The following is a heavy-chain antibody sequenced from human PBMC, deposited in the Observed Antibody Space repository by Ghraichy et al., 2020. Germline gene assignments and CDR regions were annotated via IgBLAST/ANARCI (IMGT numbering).Heavy chain of an antibody. J-gene: IGHJ3*02. D-gene: IGHD5-18*01. CDR3: ARVGVQLWQLGAFDI. V-gene: IGHV1-69*13. Sequence: SVKVSCKASGGTFSSYAISWVRQAPGQGLEWMGGIIPIFGTANYAQKFQGRVTITADESTSTAYMELSSLRSEDTAVYYCARVGVQLWQLGAFDIWGQGTMVTVSS. CDR1: GGTFSSYA. CDR2: IIPIFGTA.